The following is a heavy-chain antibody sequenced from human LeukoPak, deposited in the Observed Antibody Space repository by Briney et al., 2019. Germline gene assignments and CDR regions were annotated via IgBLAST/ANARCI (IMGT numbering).Heavy chain of an antibody. CDR3: ARGSYYDSSGYIGVAFDI. J-gene: IGHJ3*02. CDR1: GYTFTGYY. D-gene: IGHD3-22*01. Sequence: GASVKVSCKASGYTFTGYYMHWVRQAPGQGLEWMGWINPNSGGTNYAQKFQGRVTMTRDTSISTAYMELSRLRSDDTAVYYCARGSYYDSSGYIGVAFDIWGQGTMVTVSS. V-gene: IGHV1-2*02. CDR2: INPNSGGT.